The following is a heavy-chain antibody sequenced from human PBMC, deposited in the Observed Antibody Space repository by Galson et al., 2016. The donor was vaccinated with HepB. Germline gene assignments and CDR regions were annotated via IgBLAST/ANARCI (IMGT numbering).Heavy chain of an antibody. D-gene: IGHD6-13*01. V-gene: IGHV1-18*01. CDR2: ISGHNGNT. J-gene: IGHJ4*02. CDR1: GYTFTAYG. Sequence: SVKVSCKASGYTFTAYGITWVRQAPGQGLEWMGWISGHNGNTNYAQKFQGRVTMTTDTSTNTAYLEPRNLRSDDSAVYYCARGVALSVWYHFDYWGQGTLVTVSS. CDR3: ARGVALSVWYHFDY.